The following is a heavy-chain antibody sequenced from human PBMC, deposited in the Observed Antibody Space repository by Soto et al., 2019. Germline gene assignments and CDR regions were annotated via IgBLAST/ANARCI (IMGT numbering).Heavy chain of an antibody. Sequence: QVQLQESGPGLVKPSETLSLTCTVSGGSISSYYWSWIRQPPGKGLEWIGYIYYSGSTNYNPSLKSRVTISVDTSKNQFSLKLSSVTAADTAVYYCARDPAAGFYGMDVWGQGTTVTVSS. V-gene: IGHV4-59*01. D-gene: IGHD6-13*01. J-gene: IGHJ6*02. CDR2: IYYSGST. CDR3: ARDPAAGFYGMDV. CDR1: GGSISSYY.